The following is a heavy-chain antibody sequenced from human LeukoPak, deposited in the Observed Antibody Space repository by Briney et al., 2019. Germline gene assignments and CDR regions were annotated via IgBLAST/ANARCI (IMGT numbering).Heavy chain of an antibody. D-gene: IGHD3-10*01. CDR2: INPNSGGT. CDR1: GYTLTELS. V-gene: IGHV1-24*01. Sequence: ASVKVSCKVSGYTLTELSMHWVRQAPGQGLEWMGWINPNSGGTNYAQKFQGRVTMTEDTSTDTAYMELSSLRSEDTAVYYCATDFDGSGSYGAFDIWGQGTMVTVSS. CDR3: ATDFDGSGSYGAFDI. J-gene: IGHJ3*02.